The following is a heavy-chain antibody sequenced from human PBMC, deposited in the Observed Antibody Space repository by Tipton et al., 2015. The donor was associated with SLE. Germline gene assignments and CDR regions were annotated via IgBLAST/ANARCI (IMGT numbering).Heavy chain of an antibody. CDR1: GDSISSSSNF. Sequence: TLSLTCIVSGDSISSSSNFWSWIRQPAGKGLEWIGRIDTSGSTNYNPSLKSRVTISVDRSNNQFSLRLRSVTAADTAVYYCVKGRGDVKDGYVSWVGPPPGYHYFLDVWGKGTTVTVSS. V-gene: IGHV4-61*02. D-gene: IGHD5-24*01. J-gene: IGHJ6*03. CDR2: IDTSGST. CDR3: VKGRGDVKDGYVSWVGPPPGYHYFLDV.